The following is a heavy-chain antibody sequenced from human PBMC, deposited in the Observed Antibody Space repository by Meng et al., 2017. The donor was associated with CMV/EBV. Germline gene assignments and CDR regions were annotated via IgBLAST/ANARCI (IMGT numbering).Heavy chain of an antibody. CDR3: VKDDNGYTGEGGY. CDR1: GFTFTHYA. V-gene: IGHV3-23*03. D-gene: IGHD3-16*01. CDR2: IYSDGTTT. Sequence: GESLKISCAVSGFTFTHYAMSWVRQAPGKGLEWVSVIYSDGTTTLYADSVKGRFTIFRADFDNTLYLQMNSLRAEDTAVYYCVKDDNGYTGEGGYWGQGTLVPSPQ. J-gene: IGHJ4*02.